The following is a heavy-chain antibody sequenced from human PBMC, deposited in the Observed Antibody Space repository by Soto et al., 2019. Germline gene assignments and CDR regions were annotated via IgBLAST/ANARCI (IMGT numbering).Heavy chain of an antibody. CDR3: ARTLFPYYDYIWGSEWDWFDP. Sequence: QVQLVQSGAEVKKPGASVKVSCKASGYTFTSYDINWVRQATGQGLEWMGWMNRNSGNTGYAQKFQGRVTMTRNTSISIAYMELSSLRSEDTAVHYCARTLFPYYDYIWGSEWDWFDPWGQGTLVTVSS. J-gene: IGHJ5*02. CDR2: MNRNSGNT. D-gene: IGHD3-16*01. CDR1: GYTFTSYD. V-gene: IGHV1-8*01.